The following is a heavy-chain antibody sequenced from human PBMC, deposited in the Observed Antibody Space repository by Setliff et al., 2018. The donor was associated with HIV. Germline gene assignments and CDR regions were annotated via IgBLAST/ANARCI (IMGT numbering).Heavy chain of an antibody. CDR1: TLSLASYS. Sequence: GGSLRLSCVSSTLSLASYSMNWVRQAPGKGLEWVSSISSSGSYIYYADSLQGRFTISRDNADNSLFLQMNNLRLDDTAIYYCATNFSTFDYWGQGALVTVSS. V-gene: IGHV3-21*01. CDR3: ATNFSTFDY. CDR2: ISSSGSYI. D-gene: IGHD7-27*01. J-gene: IGHJ4*02.